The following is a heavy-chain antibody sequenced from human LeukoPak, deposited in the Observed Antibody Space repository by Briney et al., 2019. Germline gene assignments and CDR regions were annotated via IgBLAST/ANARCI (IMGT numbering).Heavy chain of an antibody. V-gene: IGHV4-31*11. Sequence: PSGTLSLTSAVSGGSLRSVGYYWGWVSQHPGRGLEWIGYIYYSGSAYYNPSLKSRVTISVDTSENQFSLKLSSVTAADTAVYYCARVNYGSATKEDYWGQGTLVTVSS. CDR3: ARVNYGSATKEDY. CDR2: IYYSGSA. J-gene: IGHJ4*02. D-gene: IGHD3-10*01. CDR1: GGSLRSVGYY.